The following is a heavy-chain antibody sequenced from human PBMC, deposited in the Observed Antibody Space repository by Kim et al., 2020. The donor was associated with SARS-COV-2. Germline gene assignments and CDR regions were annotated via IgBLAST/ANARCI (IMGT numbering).Heavy chain of an antibody. V-gene: IGHV3-30*02. CDR3: AKEDRMVRGVIALDY. J-gene: IGHJ4*02. D-gene: IGHD3-10*01. Sequence: DSVKGRFTISRDNSKNTLYLQMNSLRAEDTAVYYCAKEDRMVRGVIALDYWGQGTLVTVSS.